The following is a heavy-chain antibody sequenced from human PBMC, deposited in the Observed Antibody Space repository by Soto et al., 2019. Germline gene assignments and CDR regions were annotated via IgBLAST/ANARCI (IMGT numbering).Heavy chain of an antibody. CDR3: AREYCTSTSCYGVDY. Sequence: ASVKVSCKASVDTFTTYGISWVRQAPGQGLEWMGWISGYNDNTKYAQKLQGRVIMTADTSTSTAYLELRTLTSDDTAVYYCAREYCTSTSCYGVDYWGQGTLVTVSS. J-gene: IGHJ4*02. CDR2: ISGYNDNT. D-gene: IGHD2-2*01. V-gene: IGHV1-18*01. CDR1: VDTFTTYG.